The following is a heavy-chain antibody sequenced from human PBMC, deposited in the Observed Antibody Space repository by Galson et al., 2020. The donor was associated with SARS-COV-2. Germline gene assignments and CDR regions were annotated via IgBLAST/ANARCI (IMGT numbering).Heavy chain of an antibody. CDR3: ARDLLKRRHLVY. V-gene: IGHV3-30*04. CDR1: GFTFSSYA. CDR2: ISYDGSNK. J-gene: IGHJ4*02. Sequence: GGSLRLSCAASGFTFSSYAMHWVRQAPGKGLEWVAVISYDGSNKYCADSVKGRFTISRDNSKNTLYLQMNSLRAEDTAVYYCARDLLKRRHLVYWGQGTLVTVSS. D-gene: IGHD1-1*01.